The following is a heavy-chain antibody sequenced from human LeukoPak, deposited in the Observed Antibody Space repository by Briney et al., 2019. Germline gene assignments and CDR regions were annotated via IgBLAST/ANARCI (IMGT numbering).Heavy chain of an antibody. CDR3: AKEPSRGYDFRGVIDY. CDR1: GFTFSSYS. Sequence: GGSLRLSCAASGFTFSSYSMNWVRQAPGKGLEWVSSISSSSSYIYYADSVKGRFTISRDNAKNSLYLQMNSLRAEDTAVYYCAKEPSRGYDFRGVIDYWGQGALVTVSS. J-gene: IGHJ4*02. D-gene: IGHD5-12*01. CDR2: ISSSSSYI. V-gene: IGHV3-21*01.